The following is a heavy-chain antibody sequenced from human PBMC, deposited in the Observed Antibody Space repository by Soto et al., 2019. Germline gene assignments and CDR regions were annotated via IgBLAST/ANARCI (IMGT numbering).Heavy chain of an antibody. D-gene: IGHD4-17*01. CDR1: GFTFSSYG. J-gene: IGHJ6*02. CDR3: AKILQLGDYAYYYYGMDV. Sequence: QVQLVESGGGVVQPGRSLRLSCAASGFTFSSYGMHWVRQAPGKGLEWVAVISYDGNNKYYADSVKGRFTISRDNSKNTLYLHMNSLRAEDTAVYYCAKILQLGDYAYYYYGMDVWGQGTTVTVSS. V-gene: IGHV3-30*18. CDR2: ISYDGNNK.